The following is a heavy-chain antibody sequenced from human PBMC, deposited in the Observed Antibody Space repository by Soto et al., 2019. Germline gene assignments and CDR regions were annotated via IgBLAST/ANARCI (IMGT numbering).Heavy chain of an antibody. CDR1: GFTFSSYA. D-gene: IGHD6-13*01. CDR3: ARDVTPRIAAAGYYYYGMDV. V-gene: IGHV3-23*01. J-gene: IGHJ6*02. Sequence: GGSLRLSCAASGFTFSSYAMSWVRQAPGKGLEWVSAISGSGGSTYYADSVKGRFTISRDNSKNTLYLQMNSLRAEDTAVYYCARDVTPRIAAAGYYYYGMDVSGQGTTVTVSS. CDR2: ISGSGGST.